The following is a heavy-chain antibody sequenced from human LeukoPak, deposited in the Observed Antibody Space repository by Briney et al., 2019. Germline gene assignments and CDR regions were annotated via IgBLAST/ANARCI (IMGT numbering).Heavy chain of an antibody. J-gene: IGHJ4*02. CDR2: IYTSGST. V-gene: IGHV4-4*09. D-gene: IGHD4-17*01. CDR3: ARLTEGDYGDYFDY. CDR1: GGSISTYY. Sequence: SETLSLTCTVSGGSISTYYWTWIRQPPGKGLEWIGNIYTSGSTNYIPSLKSRVTISVDTTKNHFSLRLRSVTAADTAVYYCARLTEGDYGDYFDYWGQETLVTVSS.